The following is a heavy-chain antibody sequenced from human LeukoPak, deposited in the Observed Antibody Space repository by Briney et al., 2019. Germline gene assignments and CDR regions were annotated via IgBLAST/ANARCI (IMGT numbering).Heavy chain of an antibody. Sequence: ASVKVSCKASGYSFNSQGMDWVRQAPGQGLEWMGWINTDSGNPTYAQGFTGRFVFSLDSSVSTAYLQISNLMPEDTAKYYCAREILRFDIWGQGTMVTVSS. CDR2: INTDSGNP. J-gene: IGHJ3*02. V-gene: IGHV7-4-1*02. CDR3: AREILRFDI. CDR1: GYSFNSQG.